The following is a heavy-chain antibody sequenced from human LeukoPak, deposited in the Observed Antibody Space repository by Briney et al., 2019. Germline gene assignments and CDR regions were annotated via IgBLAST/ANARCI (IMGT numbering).Heavy chain of an antibody. D-gene: IGHD3-22*01. Sequence: GGSLRLSCAASGFTFSSYGMHWVRQAPGKGLEWVAVICYDGSNKYYADSVKGRFTISRDNSKNTLYLQMNSLRAEDTAVYYCARGVASDSSGPDYWGQGTLVTVSS. CDR3: ARGVASDSSGPDY. CDR2: ICYDGSNK. CDR1: GFTFSSYG. J-gene: IGHJ4*02. V-gene: IGHV3-33*01.